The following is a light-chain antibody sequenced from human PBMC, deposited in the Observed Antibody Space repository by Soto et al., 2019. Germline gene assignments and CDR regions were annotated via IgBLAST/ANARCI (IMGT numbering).Light chain of an antibody. J-gene: IGLJ2*01. CDR2: EGF. CDR3: CSYAGRSTWDVV. V-gene: IGLV2-23*01. Sequence: QSALTQPASVSGSPAQSITISCTGSSSDVGGSGLVSWYQFHPGKAPKLLIFEGFKRPSGVSNRFSGSKSGSTASLTIPGLQTEDEADYYYCSYAGRSTWDVVFGGGTKVTVL. CDR1: SSDVGGSGL.